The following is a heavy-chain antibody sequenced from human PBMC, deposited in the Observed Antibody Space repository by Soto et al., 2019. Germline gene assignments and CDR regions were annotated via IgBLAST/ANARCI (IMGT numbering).Heavy chain of an antibody. CDR3: AREGPLSRYYFDY. D-gene: IGHD6-13*01. Sequence: QVQLVESGGGVVQPGRSLRLSCAASGFTFSSYPMHWFGQAPGKGLEWVAVISYDGSNKYYADSVKGRFTISRDNSKNTLYLQMNSLRAEDTAVYYCAREGPLSRYYFDYWGQGTLVTVSS. CDR2: ISYDGSNK. J-gene: IGHJ4*02. V-gene: IGHV3-30-3*01. CDR1: GFTFSSYP.